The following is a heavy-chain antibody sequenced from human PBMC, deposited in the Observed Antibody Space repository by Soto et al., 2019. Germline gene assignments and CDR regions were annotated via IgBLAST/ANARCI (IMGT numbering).Heavy chain of an antibody. CDR1: CC. J-gene: IGHJ5*02. CDR2: IYHSGST. D-gene: IGHD6-6*01. V-gene: IGHV4-30-4*08. Sequence: CCRSIIHKTPGKGLEWIGYIYHSGSTYYNPSLKSRVTISVDTSKNQFSLKLSSVTAADTALNHWTADGLVARCRHPWG. CDR3: TADGLVARCRHP.